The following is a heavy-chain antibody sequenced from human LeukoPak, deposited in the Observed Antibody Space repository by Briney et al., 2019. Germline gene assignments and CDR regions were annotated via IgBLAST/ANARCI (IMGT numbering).Heavy chain of an antibody. V-gene: IGHV3-23*01. CDR3: AKGSGINHYHWIDP. CDR2: ISGSGGST. CDR1: GFTFSSYA. D-gene: IGHD1-14*01. J-gene: IGHJ5*02. Sequence: GGSLRLSCAASGFTFSSYAMSWVRQAPGKGLEWVSAISGSGGSTYYADSVKGRFTISRDNSKNTLYLQMDSLRAEDTALYYCAKGSGINHYHWIDPWGQGTLVTVSS.